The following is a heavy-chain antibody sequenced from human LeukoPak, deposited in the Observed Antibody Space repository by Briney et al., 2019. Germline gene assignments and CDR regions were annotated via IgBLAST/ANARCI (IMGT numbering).Heavy chain of an antibody. Sequence: SETLSLTCAVYGGSISGYYWSWIRQPPGKGLEWIGEINHSGSTNYNPSLKSRVTISVDTSKNQFSLKLSSVTAADTAVYYCARSFYYDSSGYYYWGQGTLVTVSS. J-gene: IGHJ4*02. CDR3: ARSFYYDSSGYYY. CDR1: GGSISGYY. V-gene: IGHV4-34*01. D-gene: IGHD3-22*01. CDR2: INHSGST.